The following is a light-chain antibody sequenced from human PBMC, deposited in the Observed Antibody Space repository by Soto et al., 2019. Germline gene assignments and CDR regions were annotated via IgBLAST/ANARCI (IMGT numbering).Light chain of an antibody. CDR2: GAS. CDR1: QYIGDL. CDR3: QKRGNWPH. Sequence: DIQMTQSPSSLSASVGDRVTITCRASQYIGDLLNWYQQTPGKPPKLLIFGASNLHIGVPSRFSGSGSGTEFTLTISNLQREDFATYYCQKRGNWPHFGQGTRLEI. J-gene: IGKJ5*01. V-gene: IGKV1-39*01.